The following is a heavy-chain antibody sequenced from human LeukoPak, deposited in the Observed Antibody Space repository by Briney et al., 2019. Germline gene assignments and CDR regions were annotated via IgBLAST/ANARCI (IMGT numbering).Heavy chain of an antibody. Sequence: PSETLSLTCAVSGYSISSGDYWGWIRQPPGKGLEWIGSIYNSVSTYYNPSLKSRVTISVDTPKRQFSLTLSPVTAADTAVYYCARNRSEPLGNGGSFDYWGQGTLVTVSS. CDR3: ARNRSEPLGNGGSFDY. CDR2: IYNSVST. V-gene: IGHV4-38-2*01. D-gene: IGHD3-16*01. J-gene: IGHJ4*02. CDR1: GYSISSGDY.